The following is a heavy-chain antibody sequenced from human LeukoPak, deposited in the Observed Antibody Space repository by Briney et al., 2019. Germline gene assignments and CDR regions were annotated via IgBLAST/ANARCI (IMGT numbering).Heavy chain of an antibody. V-gene: IGHV3-66*01. CDR2: IYSGGST. Sequence: GGSLRLSCAASGFTVSSSYMSWVRQAPGKGLEWVSVIYSGGSTYYADSVKGRFTISRDNSKNTLYLQMNSLRAEDTAVYYCARDRVGSNYYYGMDVWGQGTTVTVSS. J-gene: IGHJ6*02. CDR3: ARDRVGSNYYYGMDV. D-gene: IGHD2-15*01. CDR1: GFTVSSSY.